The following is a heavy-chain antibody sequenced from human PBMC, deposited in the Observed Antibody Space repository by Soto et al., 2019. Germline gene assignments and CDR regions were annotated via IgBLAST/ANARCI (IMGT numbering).Heavy chain of an antibody. J-gene: IGHJ4*02. CDR1: GFTFSSYA. Sequence: GGSLRLSCAASGFTFSSYAMSWVRQAPGKGLEWVSAISGSGGSTYYADSVKGRFTISRDNSKNTLYLQMNSLRAEDTAVYYCSKVLPSHGFSGSYYFDYWGQGTLVTVSS. V-gene: IGHV3-23*01. D-gene: IGHD1-26*01. CDR3: SKVLPSHGFSGSYYFDY. CDR2: ISGSGGST.